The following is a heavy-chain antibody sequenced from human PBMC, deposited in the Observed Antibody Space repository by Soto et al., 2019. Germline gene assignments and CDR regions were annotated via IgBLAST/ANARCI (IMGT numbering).Heavy chain of an antibody. CDR2: IIPIFGTA. V-gene: IGHV1-69*13. Sequence: SVKVSCKASGGTFSSYAISWVRQAPGQGLEWMGGIIPIFGTANYAQKFQGRVTMTADESTSTAYMELSSLRSEDTAVYYCATVSSGYSGYEPFDYWGQGTLVTVSS. D-gene: IGHD5-12*01. CDR3: ATVSSGYSGYEPFDY. J-gene: IGHJ4*02. CDR1: GGTFSSYA.